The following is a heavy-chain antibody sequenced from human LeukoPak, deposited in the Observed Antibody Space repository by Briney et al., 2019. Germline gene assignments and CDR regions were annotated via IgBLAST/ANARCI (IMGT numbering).Heavy chain of an antibody. CDR2: ISSSGSTI. J-gene: IGHJ6*04. Sequence: GGSLRLSCAASGFTFSSYAMSWVLSWVRQAPGKGLEWVSYISSSGSTIYYADSVKGRFTISRDNAKNSLYLQMNSLRAEDTAVYYCAELGITMIGGVWGKGTTVTISS. V-gene: IGHV3-48*03. CDR1: GFTFSSYA. D-gene: IGHD3-10*02. CDR3: AELGITMIGGV.